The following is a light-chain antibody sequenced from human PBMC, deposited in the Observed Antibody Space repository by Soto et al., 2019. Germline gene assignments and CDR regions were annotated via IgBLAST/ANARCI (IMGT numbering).Light chain of an antibody. CDR1: SSDVGGYNY. CDR2: DVT. V-gene: IGLV2-14*01. J-gene: IGLJ2*01. Sequence: QSALTQPASVCGSPGQSITISCTGTSSDVGGYNYVSWYQQHPGKAPKLMIYDVTNRPSGVSNRFSASKSGNTASLTISGLQPEDEADYYCSSYTSSRTLIFGGGTKLTVL. CDR3: SSYTSSRTLI.